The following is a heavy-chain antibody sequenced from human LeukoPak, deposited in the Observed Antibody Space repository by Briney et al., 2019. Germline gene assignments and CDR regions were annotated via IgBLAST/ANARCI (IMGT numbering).Heavy chain of an antibody. J-gene: IGHJ4*02. Sequence: GGSLRLSCAASGFSFITYGMSWVRQAPGKGLEWVSGISGSGGSTYYADSVKGRFTISRDNSKNTLYLQMNSLRAEDTAVYYCAKRGYCSGGSCSILFYFDYWGQGTLVTVSS. V-gene: IGHV3-23*01. CDR3: AKRGYCSGGSCSILFYFDY. D-gene: IGHD2-15*01. CDR1: GFSFITYG. CDR2: ISGSGGST.